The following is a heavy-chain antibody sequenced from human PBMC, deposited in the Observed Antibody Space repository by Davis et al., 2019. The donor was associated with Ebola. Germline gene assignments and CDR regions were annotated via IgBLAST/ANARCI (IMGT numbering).Heavy chain of an antibody. Sequence: ASVKVSCKASGYTFTSYDINWVRQATGQGHEWMGWMNPNSGNTGYAQKFQGRVTMTRNTSISTAYMEVSSLRSDDTAVYYCARENDYGNFASFDPWGQGTLVTVSS. CDR3: ARENDYGNFASFDP. CDR2: MNPNSGNT. CDR1: GYTFTSYD. J-gene: IGHJ5*02. V-gene: IGHV1-8*01. D-gene: IGHD3-16*01.